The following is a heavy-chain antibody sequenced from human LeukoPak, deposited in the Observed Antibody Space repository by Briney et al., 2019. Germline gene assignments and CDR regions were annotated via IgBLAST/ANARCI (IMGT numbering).Heavy chain of an antibody. V-gene: IGHV3-7*01. Sequence: ETLSLTCAVYGGSFSGYYWSWVRQAPGKGLEWVASIKHDGSEKYYVDSVRGRFTISRDNTMNSLYLQMSSLRAEDTAVYYCATDRGWRTSGYYLYYFEYWGQGTLVTYSS. CDR3: ATDRGWRTSGYYLYYFEY. D-gene: IGHD3-3*01. CDR1: GGSFSGYY. CDR2: IKHDGSEK. J-gene: IGHJ4*02.